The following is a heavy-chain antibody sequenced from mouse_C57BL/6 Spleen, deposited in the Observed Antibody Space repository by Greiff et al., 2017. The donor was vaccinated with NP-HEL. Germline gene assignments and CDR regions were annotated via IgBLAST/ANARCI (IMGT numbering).Heavy chain of an antibody. CDR1: GYTFTSYG. Sequence: VKLMESGAELARPGASVKLSCKASGYTFTSYGISWVKQRTGQGLEWIGEIYPRSGNTYYNEKFKGKATLTSDKSSSTAYMELRSLTSEDSAVYFCAVLRSWFAYWGQGTLVTVSA. J-gene: IGHJ3*01. D-gene: IGHD1-1*01. V-gene: IGHV1-81*01. CDR3: AVLRSWFAY. CDR2: IYPRSGNT.